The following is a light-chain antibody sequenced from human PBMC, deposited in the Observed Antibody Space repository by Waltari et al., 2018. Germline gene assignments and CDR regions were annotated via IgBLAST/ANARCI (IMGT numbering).Light chain of an antibody. CDR3: QHYVRLPAT. J-gene: IGKJ1*01. CDR1: QSVGRTF. CDR2: GTT. Sequence: DIVLTQSPGTLYLSPGERTTLFCRASQSVGRTFAWYQQKPGQAPRLLIYGTTSSATDIPDRFSGSGSGTDFSLTINRLEPEDFAVYYCQHYVRLPATFGQGTKVEIK. V-gene: IGKV3-20*01.